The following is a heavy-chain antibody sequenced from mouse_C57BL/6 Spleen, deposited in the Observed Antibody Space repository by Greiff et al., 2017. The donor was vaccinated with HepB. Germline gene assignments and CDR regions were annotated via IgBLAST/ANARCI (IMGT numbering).Heavy chain of an antibody. V-gene: IGHV5-16*01. CDR3: AREGLGPWYFDV. CDR1: GFTFSDYY. D-gene: IGHD4-1*01. Sequence: EVQVVESEGGLVQPGSSMKLSCTASGFTFSDYYMAWVRQVPEKGLEWVANINYDGSSTYYLDSLKSRFIISRDNAKNILYLQMSSLKSEDTATYYCAREGLGPWYFDVWGTGTTVTVSS. J-gene: IGHJ1*03. CDR2: INYDGSST.